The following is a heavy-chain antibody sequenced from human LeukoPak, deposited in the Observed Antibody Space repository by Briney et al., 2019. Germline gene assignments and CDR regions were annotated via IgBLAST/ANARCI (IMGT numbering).Heavy chain of an antibody. D-gene: IGHD6-13*01. Sequence: GGSLRLSCAASGFTFSSYSMNWVRQAPGKGLEWVSSISSSSSYIYYADSVKGRFTISRDNAKNSLYLQMNSLRAEDTAVYYCAREGRYSSSWSYYFDYWGQGTLVTVSS. CDR3: AREGRYSSSWSYYFDY. CDR2: ISSSSSYI. J-gene: IGHJ4*02. V-gene: IGHV3-21*01. CDR1: GFTFSSYS.